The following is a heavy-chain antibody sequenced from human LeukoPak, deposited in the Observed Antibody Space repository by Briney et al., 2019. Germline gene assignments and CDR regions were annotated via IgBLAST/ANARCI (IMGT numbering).Heavy chain of an antibody. J-gene: IGHJ4*02. CDR2: IIPILGIA. Sequence: ASVKVSCKASGGTFSSYAISWVRQAPGQGLEWIGRIIPILGIANYAQKFQGRVTITADKSTSTAYMELSSLRSEDTAVYYCARGGIQLWFDYWGQGTLVTVSS. CDR3: ARGGIQLWFDY. V-gene: IGHV1-69*04. D-gene: IGHD5-18*01. CDR1: GGTFSSYA.